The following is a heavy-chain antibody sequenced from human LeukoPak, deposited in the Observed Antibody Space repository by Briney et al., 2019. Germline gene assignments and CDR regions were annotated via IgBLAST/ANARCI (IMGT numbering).Heavy chain of an antibody. CDR1: GGSFSGYY. J-gene: IGHJ5*02. CDR3: ARLSSLANIAARGRTWLDP. CDR2: INHSGST. Sequence: PSETLSLTCAVYGGSFSGYYWSRIRQPPGKGLEWIGEINHSGSTNYNPSLKSRVTISVDTSKNQFSLKLSSVTAADTAVYYCARLSSLANIAARGRTWLDPWGQGSLVTVSS. D-gene: IGHD6-6*01. V-gene: IGHV4-34*01.